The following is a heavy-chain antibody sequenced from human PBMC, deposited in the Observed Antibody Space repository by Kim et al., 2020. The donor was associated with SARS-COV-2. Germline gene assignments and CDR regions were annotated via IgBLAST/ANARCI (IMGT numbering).Heavy chain of an antibody. CDR3: VRGGVLSGPEN. J-gene: IGHJ4*02. CDR1: GYSISSGFL. CDR2: IYHTGST. D-gene: IGHD5-12*01. Sequence: SETLSLTCDVSGYSISSGFLWGWIRQPPGKGLEGIGNIYHTGSTDHNPALKSRVIMAVDTSKNQFSLDLRSVSAADTAVYYCVRGGVLSGPENWGQGTRVVVST. V-gene: IGHV4-38-2*01.